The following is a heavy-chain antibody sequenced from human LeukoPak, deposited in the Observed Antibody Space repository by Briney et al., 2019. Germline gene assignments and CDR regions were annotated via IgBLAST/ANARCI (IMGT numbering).Heavy chain of an antibody. Sequence: GASVKVSCKASGYTFTGHYMHWVRPAPGQGLEWMGWINPNSGGTNYAQKFQGWVTMTRDTSISTAYMELSRLRSDDTAVYYCARSLGVAVAGTDYYGMDVWGQGTTVTVSS. D-gene: IGHD6-19*01. CDR1: GYTFTGHY. J-gene: IGHJ6*02. CDR2: INPNSGGT. V-gene: IGHV1-2*04. CDR3: ARSLGVAVAGTDYYGMDV.